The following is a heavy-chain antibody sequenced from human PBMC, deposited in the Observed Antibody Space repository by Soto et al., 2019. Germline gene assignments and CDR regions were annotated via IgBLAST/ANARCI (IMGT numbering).Heavy chain of an antibody. J-gene: IGHJ3*02. Sequence: SVNVSCKASRGTFSSCAISWVRQAPGQGLEGMGGTIHISGTDNYAQKSQGRVTITAYKYTTANSMELSSNRSETKDVYFCSRVRNYYDSGGYSNGDAFDIWGQGTMVTVSS. CDR2: TIHISGTD. V-gene: IGHV1-69*06. CDR1: RGTFSSCA. D-gene: IGHD3-22*01. CDR3: SRVRNYYDSGGYSNGDAFDI.